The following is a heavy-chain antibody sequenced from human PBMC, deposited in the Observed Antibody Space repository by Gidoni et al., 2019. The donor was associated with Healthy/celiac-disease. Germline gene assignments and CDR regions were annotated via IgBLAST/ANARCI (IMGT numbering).Heavy chain of an antibody. CDR1: GFPFSGYA. CDR3: AKLPHGYYYYGMDV. CDR2: ISGSCGST. Sequence: EVQLLEYGGGLVQHGGSLRLPCAASGFPFSGYAMGWVRQDPGKGLEWVSAISGSCGSTYYADSVKVRFTISRDNSKNTLYLQMNSLRAEDTAVYYCAKLPHGYYYYGMDVWGQGTTVTVSS. V-gene: IGHV3-23*01. J-gene: IGHJ6*02.